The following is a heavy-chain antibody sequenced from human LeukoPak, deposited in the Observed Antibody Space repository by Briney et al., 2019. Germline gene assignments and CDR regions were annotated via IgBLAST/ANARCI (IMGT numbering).Heavy chain of an antibody. CDR3: AKDRVRAVAAYYFDY. D-gene: IGHD6-19*01. J-gene: IGHJ4*02. CDR1: GFTFSSYG. CDR2: ISYDGSNK. V-gene: IGHV3-30*18. Sequence: QSGGSLRLSCAASGFTFSSYGMHWVRQAPGKGLEWVAVISYDGSNKYYADSVKGRFTISRDNSKNTLYLQMNSLRAEDTAVYYCAKDRVRAVAAYYFDYWGQGTLVTVSS.